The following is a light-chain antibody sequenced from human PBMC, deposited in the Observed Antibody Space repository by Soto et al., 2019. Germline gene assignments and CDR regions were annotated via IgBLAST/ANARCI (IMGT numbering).Light chain of an antibody. J-gene: IGKJ5*01. CDR3: QQRSNWPIT. CDR2: EAS. CDR1: QSVSRY. V-gene: IGKV3-11*01. Sequence: EIALTQSPATLSLSLVERSTLYCRASQSVSRYLGWYQQKPGQAPRLLIYEASNRATGIPARFSGSGSGTDFSLTSSSLEPEDFAVYYCQQRSNWPITFGLGTRLEIK.